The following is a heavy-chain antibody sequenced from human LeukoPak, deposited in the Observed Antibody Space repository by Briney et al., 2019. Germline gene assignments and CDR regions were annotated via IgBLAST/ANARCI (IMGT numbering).Heavy chain of an antibody. Sequence: GGSLRLSCAASGFTFSSYAMHWVRQAPGKGLEWVAVISYDGSNKYYADSVKGRFTISRDNSKNTLYLQMNSLRAEDTAVYYCAKDRQTSGWYPSFDYWGQGTLVTVSS. CDR3: AKDRQTSGWYPSFDY. V-gene: IGHV3-30-3*01. J-gene: IGHJ4*02. CDR1: GFTFSSYA. CDR2: ISYDGSNK. D-gene: IGHD6-19*01.